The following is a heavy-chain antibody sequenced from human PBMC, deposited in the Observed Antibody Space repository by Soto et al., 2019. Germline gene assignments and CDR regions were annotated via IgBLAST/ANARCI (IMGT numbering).Heavy chain of an antibody. Sequence: PSETLSLTCTVSGGSISSSSYYWGWIRQPPGKGLEWIGSIYYSGSTYYNPSLKSRVTISVDTSKNQFSLKLSSVTAADTAVYYCAILVGYANNWFLPSCHRTLVTVS. D-gene: IGHD5-18*01. CDR2: IYYSGST. CDR3: AILVGYANNWFLP. J-gene: IGHJ5*02. V-gene: IGHV4-39*01. CDR1: GGSISSSSYY.